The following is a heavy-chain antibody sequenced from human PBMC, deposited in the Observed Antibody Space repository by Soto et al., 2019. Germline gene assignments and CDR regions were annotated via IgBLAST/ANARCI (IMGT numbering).Heavy chain of an antibody. J-gene: IGHJ4*02. CDR3: GSAGEQWLVPAYYFDY. CDR1: GYTFTGYY. Sequence: QVQLVQSGAEVKKPGASVKVSCKASGYTFTGYYMHWVRQAPGQGLEWMGWINPNSGGTNYAQKFQGGVTVTRDTCISTAYMELRRLRSDDTAVYYCGSAGEQWLVPAYYFDYWGQGTLVTVSS. V-gene: IGHV1-2*02. CDR2: INPNSGGT. D-gene: IGHD6-19*01.